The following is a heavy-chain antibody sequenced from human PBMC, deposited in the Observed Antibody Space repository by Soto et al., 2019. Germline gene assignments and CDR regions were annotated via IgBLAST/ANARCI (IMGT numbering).Heavy chain of an antibody. D-gene: IGHD3-10*01. J-gene: IGHJ6*03. CDR2: ISSSSQNI. CDR3: ARDQSRGQVFYYYMDV. V-gene: IGHV3-48*01. Sequence: EVQLVESGGGLVQPGGSLRLSCAASEFTFSTYAMNWVRQAPGKGLEWVSYISSSSQNIRYADSVKGRFTISRDNAKNSLYRQMNSLRAEDTAVYYCARDQSRGQVFYYYMDVWGKGPTVTVSS. CDR1: EFTFSTYA.